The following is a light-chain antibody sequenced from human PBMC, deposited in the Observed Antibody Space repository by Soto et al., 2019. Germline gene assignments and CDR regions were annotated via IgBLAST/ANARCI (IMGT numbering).Light chain of an antibody. CDR2: GAS. Sequence: EIVMTQSPATLSVSPGESVTLSCRASLTMNNNIAWYQHKPDQAPRLLIFGASSRATGVPGRFSGSGFGTEFTLSISSLQSEDFAVYYCQQYNERPPWTFGQGTTVEMK. CDR3: QQYNERPPWT. J-gene: IGKJ1*01. V-gene: IGKV3-15*01. CDR1: LTMNNN.